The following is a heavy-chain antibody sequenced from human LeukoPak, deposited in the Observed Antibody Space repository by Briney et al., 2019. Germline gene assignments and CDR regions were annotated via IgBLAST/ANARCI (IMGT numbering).Heavy chain of an antibody. D-gene: IGHD2-2*01. CDR3: ASPNCSSTSCYGMRLYYYYYGMDV. Sequence: SVKVSCKASGGTFSSYAISWVRQAPGQGLEWMGGIIPIFGTANYAQKFQGRVTITADESTSTAYMELSSLRSEDTAVYYCASPNCSSTSCYGMRLYYYYYGMDVWGQGTTVTVSS. V-gene: IGHV1-69*01. CDR2: IIPIFGTA. CDR1: GGTFSSYA. J-gene: IGHJ6*02.